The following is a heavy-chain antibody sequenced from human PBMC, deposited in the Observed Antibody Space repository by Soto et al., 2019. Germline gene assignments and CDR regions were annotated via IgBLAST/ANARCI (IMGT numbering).Heavy chain of an antibody. CDR3: AKHFDSGCPDY. J-gene: IGHJ4*02. CDR2: IGASGGST. V-gene: IGHV3-23*01. Sequence: PGGSLRLSCAVSGVTFSSYALSWVRQAPGKGLEWVSIIGASGGSTFYADSVKGRCTISRDNSKNTLYLQMNNLRAEDTAVYYCAKHFDSGCPDYWGQGTLVTVSS. D-gene: IGHD6-19*01. CDR1: GVTFSSYA.